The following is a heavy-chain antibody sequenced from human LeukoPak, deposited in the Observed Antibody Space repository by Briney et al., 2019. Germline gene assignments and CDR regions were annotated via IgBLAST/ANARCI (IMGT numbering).Heavy chain of an antibody. CDR2: IYTSGST. CDR1: GGSTSSYY. Sequence: SETLSLTCTVSGGSTSSYYWSWIRQPAGKGLEWIGRIYTSGSTNYNPSLKSRVTMSVDTSKNQFSLKLSSVTAADTAVYYCARLYFSRNVFIPARWDYWGQGTLVTVSS. CDR3: ARLYFSRNVFIPARWDY. V-gene: IGHV4-4*07. J-gene: IGHJ4*02. D-gene: IGHD3-3*01.